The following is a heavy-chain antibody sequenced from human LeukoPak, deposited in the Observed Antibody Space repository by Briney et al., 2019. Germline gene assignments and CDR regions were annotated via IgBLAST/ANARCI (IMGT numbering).Heavy chain of an antibody. CDR2: ITAYNGNT. D-gene: IGHD2-2*01. J-gene: IGHJ3*02. V-gene: IGHV1-18*01. CDR1: GYTFTNYG. CDR3: ARDTTYQPLGDAFDI. Sequence: GASVKVSCKASGYTFTNYGISWVRQAPGQGLEWMGWITAYNGNTSYAQNFQGRVTMTTDTSTNTAYMELRSLRSDDTAVYYCARDTTYQPLGDAFDIWGQGTMVTVSS.